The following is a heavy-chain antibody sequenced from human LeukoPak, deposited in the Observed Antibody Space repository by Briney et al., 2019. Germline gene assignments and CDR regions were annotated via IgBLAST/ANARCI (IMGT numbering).Heavy chain of an antibody. V-gene: IGHV3-74*01. Sequence: PGGSLRLSCAASGFTFSSYWMHWVRQAPGKGLVWVSRINSDGSSTSYADSVKGRFTIARDNAKNTLYLQMNSLRAEDTAVYYCARDPAYGDYYNWFDPWGQGTLVTVSS. CDR3: ARDPAYGDYYNWFDP. D-gene: IGHD4-17*01. CDR1: GFTFSSYW. J-gene: IGHJ5*02. CDR2: INSDGSST.